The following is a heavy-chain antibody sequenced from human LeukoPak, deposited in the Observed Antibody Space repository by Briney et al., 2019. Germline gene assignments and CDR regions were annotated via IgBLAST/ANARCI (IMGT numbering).Heavy chain of an antibody. CDR3: ARDRGSAAKIPFNY. V-gene: IGHV4-4*02. CDR1: GGSISSSNW. J-gene: IGHJ4*02. CDR2: IYHSGST. Sequence: PSETVSLTCAVSGGSISSSNWRSWVRQPPGKGLEWIGEIYHSGSTNYNPSLKSRVTISVDKSKNQFSLKLSSVTAADTAVYYCARDRGSAAKIPFNYWGQGTLVTVSS. D-gene: IGHD6-13*01.